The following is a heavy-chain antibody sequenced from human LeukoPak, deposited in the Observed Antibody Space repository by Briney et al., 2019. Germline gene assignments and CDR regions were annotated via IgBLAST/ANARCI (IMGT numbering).Heavy chain of an antibody. Sequence: ASVKVSCKASGYTFTSYGISWVRQAPGQGLEWMGWISAYNGNTNYAPKLQGRVTMTTDTSTSTAYMELRSLRSDDTAVYYCARVGDDDILTGYYDYWGQGTLVTVSS. CDR2: ISAYNGNT. CDR3: ARVGDDDILTGYYDY. CDR1: GYTFTSYG. D-gene: IGHD3-9*01. J-gene: IGHJ4*02. V-gene: IGHV1-18*01.